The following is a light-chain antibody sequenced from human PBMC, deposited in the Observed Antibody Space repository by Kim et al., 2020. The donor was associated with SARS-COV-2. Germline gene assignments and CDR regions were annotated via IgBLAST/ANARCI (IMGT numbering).Light chain of an antibody. CDR3: QKYNSAPWT. Sequence: APVGDEVTTTCRATQAIGNYLAWYQQKPGKSPKLLIYAESTLQSGVPYRFIGSGSGTDFTLTISGLQPEDVAVYYCQKYNSAPWTFGQGTKVDIK. CDR1: QAIGNY. CDR2: AES. V-gene: IGKV1-27*01. J-gene: IGKJ1*01.